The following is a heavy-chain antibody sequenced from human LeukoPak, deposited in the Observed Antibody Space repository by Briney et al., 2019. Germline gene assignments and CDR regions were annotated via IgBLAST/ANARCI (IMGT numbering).Heavy chain of an antibody. Sequence: PSETLSLTCAVYGGSFSGYYWSWIRQPPGKGLEWIGEINQSGSTNYNPSLKSRVTISVDTSKNQFSLKLSSVTAADTAVYYCARGTIFGVVMEVWGQGTTVTVSS. V-gene: IGHV4-34*01. CDR2: INQSGST. CDR3: ARGTIFGVVMEV. CDR1: GGSFSGYY. J-gene: IGHJ6*02. D-gene: IGHD3-3*01.